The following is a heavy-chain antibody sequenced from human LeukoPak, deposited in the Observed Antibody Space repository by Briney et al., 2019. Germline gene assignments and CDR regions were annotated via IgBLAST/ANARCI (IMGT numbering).Heavy chain of an antibody. CDR2: ISHSGST. CDR3: AGISTGSCFRH. Sequence: SSETLSLTCSVSGYSISNDYYWGWIRQSPEKGLEWLGSISHSGSTYYNPSLRSRVTISRDMPKNQFSLELNSVTAADTAVYYCAGISTGSCFRHWGQGTLVTVSP. V-gene: IGHV4-38-2*02. J-gene: IGHJ1*01. CDR1: GYSISNDYY. D-gene: IGHD4-17*01.